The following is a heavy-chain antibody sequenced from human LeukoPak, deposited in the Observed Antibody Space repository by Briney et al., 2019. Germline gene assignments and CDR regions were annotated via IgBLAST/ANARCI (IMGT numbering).Heavy chain of an antibody. V-gene: IGHV3-21*01. Sequence: PGGSLRLSCAASGFTFSSYSMNWVRQAPGKGLEWVSSISSSSSYIYYADSVMGRFTISRDNAKNSLYLQMNSLRAEDTAVYYCARDGALVDTAMVTDYWGQGTLVTVSS. CDR1: GFTFSSYS. D-gene: IGHD5-18*01. J-gene: IGHJ4*02. CDR3: ARDGALVDTAMVTDY. CDR2: ISSSSSYI.